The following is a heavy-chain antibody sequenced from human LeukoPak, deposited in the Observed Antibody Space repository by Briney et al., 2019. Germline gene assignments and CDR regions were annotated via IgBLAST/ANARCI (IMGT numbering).Heavy chain of an antibody. Sequence: GGSLRLSCAGSGFTSHSWMSWVRQAPGKGLEWVANMKQDETEEYYVDSVKGRFTISRDNAKNSLYLQMNSLRVEDTAVYYCAKSIVFRGVLGCWGQGAPVTVSS. CDR3: AKSIVFRGVLGC. V-gene: IGHV3-7*05. CDR1: GFTSHSW. D-gene: IGHD3-10*01. CDR2: MKQDETEE. J-gene: IGHJ4*02.